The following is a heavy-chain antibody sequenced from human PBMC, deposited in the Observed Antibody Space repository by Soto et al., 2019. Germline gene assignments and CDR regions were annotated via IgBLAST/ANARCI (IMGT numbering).Heavy chain of an antibody. J-gene: IGHJ4*02. Sequence: QITLKESGPTLVKPTQTLTLTCTFSGFSLSTTRVGVGWIRQPPGKALEWLAIIYWDDDKRYSPFLKSRLTITKDTSKNQVVLTMTNMDPMDTATYFCAPTLVAGLGYYFDYWGQGTLVTVSS. D-gene: IGHD6-19*01. CDR1: GFSLSTTRVG. CDR3: APTLVAGLGYYFDY. V-gene: IGHV2-5*02. CDR2: IYWDDDK.